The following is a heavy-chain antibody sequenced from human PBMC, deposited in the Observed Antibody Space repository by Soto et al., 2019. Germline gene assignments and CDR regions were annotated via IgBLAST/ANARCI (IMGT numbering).Heavy chain of an antibody. V-gene: IGHV4-59*01. J-gene: IGHJ6*02. CDR1: GGSISSYY. CDR2: IYYSGST. Sequence: QVQLQESGPGLVKPSETLSLTCTVSGGSISSYYWTWIRQPPGKGLEWIGYIYYSGSTNYNPSLRSRVTISLDTSKNQFSLKLISVTAADTAVYYCARDSLSGRYGMDVWGQGPTVTVSS. D-gene: IGHD3-10*01. CDR3: ARDSLSGRYGMDV.